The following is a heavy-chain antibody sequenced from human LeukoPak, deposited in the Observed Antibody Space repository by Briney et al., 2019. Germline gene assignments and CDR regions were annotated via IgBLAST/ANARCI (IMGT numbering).Heavy chain of an antibody. J-gene: IGHJ3*02. CDR3: ARDTSAAVMAFDI. CDR2: ISSSSSYI. CDR1: GFTFSSYS. D-gene: IGHD6-13*01. Sequence: PGGSLRLSCAASGFTFSSYSMNWVRQAPGKGLEWVSSISSSSSYIYYADSVKGRFTISRDNAKNSLYLQMNSLRAEDTAVYYCARDTSAAVMAFDIWGQGTMVTVSS. V-gene: IGHV3-21*01.